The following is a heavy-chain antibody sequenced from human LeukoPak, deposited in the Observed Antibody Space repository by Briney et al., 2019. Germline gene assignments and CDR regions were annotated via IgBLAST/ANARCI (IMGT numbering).Heavy chain of an antibody. CDR1: GFTVSSNY. D-gene: IGHD6-13*01. Sequence: PGGSLRLSCAASGFTVSSNYMSWVRQAPGEGLEWVSVIYSGGSTYYADSVKGRFTISRDNSKNTLYLQMNRLRAEDTAVYYCAREGIAAAVDYWGQGTLVTVSS. J-gene: IGHJ4*02. V-gene: IGHV3-53*01. CDR3: AREGIAAAVDY. CDR2: IYSGGST.